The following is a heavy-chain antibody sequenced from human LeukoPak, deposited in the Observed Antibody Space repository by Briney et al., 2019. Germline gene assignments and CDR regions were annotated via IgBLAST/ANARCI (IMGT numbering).Heavy chain of an antibody. Sequence: PGGSLRLSCAASGFTFSSYGMSWVRQAPGKGLEWVSAISGSGGSTYYADSVKGRFTISRDNSKNTLYLQMGSLRAEDMAVYYCARPLYSSGWYEVAYWGQGTLVTVSS. D-gene: IGHD6-19*01. CDR2: ISGSGGST. CDR1: GFTFSSYG. CDR3: ARPLYSSGWYEVAY. J-gene: IGHJ4*02. V-gene: IGHV3-23*01.